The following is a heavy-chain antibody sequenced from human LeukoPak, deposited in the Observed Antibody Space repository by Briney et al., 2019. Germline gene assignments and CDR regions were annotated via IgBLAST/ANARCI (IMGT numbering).Heavy chain of an antibody. Sequence: ASVKVSCEASGYSFTGNYMHWVRQAPGQGFEWMGWINPNSGGTNYAQKFKGRVLMTGDTSISTAYLELSSLKSDDTAVYYCARVGYCSRGVCYNYDYWGQGTQVTVSS. D-gene: IGHD2-8*01. J-gene: IGHJ4*02. CDR2: INPNSGGT. CDR1: GYSFTGNY. CDR3: ARVGYCSRGVCYNYDY. V-gene: IGHV1-2*02.